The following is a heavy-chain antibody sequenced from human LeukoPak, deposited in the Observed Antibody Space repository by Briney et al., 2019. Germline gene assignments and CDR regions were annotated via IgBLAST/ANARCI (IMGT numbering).Heavy chain of an antibody. Sequence: PSETLSLTCTVSGGSISSYYWSWIRQPPGKGLEWIGYIIYSGGTNYNPSLKSRVTISVDTSKNQFSLKLSSVTAADTAVYFCAKQPGGEMANALDYWGQGTLVTVSS. V-gene: IGHV4-59*08. CDR1: GGSISSYY. J-gene: IGHJ4*02. CDR3: AKQPGGEMANALDY. D-gene: IGHD5-24*01. CDR2: IIYSGGT.